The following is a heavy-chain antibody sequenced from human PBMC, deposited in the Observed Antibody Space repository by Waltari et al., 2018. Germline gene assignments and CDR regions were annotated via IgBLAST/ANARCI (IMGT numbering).Heavy chain of an antibody. CDR3: ARQEGAAAVYYYYMDV. CDR2: IYYSGST. CDR1: GGSISSSSYY. V-gene: IGHV4-39*01. J-gene: IGHJ6*03. D-gene: IGHD6-13*01. Sequence: QLQLQESGPGLVKPSETLSLTCTVSGGSISSSSYYWGWIRQPPGKGLEWIGSIYYSGSTYYNPSLKSRVTISVDTSKNQFSLKLSSVTAADTAVYYCARQEGAAAVYYYYMDVWGKGTTVTVSS.